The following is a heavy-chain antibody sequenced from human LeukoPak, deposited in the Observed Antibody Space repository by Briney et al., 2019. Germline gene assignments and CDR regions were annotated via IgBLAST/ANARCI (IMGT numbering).Heavy chain of an antibody. V-gene: IGHV3-21*01. J-gene: IGHJ4*02. Sequence: GGSLRLSCAASGFTFSSYSMNWVGQAPGKGLEWVSSITSSGTYIYYADSLKGRFTISRDNAKNSLYLQMNSLRAEDTAMYYCATGEGGFDYWGQGTLVTVSS. CDR3: ATGEGGFDY. CDR2: ITSSGTYI. CDR1: GFTFSSYS. D-gene: IGHD1-26*01.